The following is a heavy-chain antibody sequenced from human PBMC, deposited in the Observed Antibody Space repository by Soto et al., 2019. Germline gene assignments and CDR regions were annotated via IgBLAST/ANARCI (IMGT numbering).Heavy chain of an antibody. Sequence: SETLSLTCAVYGGSFSGYYWSWIRQPPGKGLEWIGEINHSGSTNYNPSLKSRVTISVDTSKNQFSLKLSSVTAADTAVYYCARGPSRYCTNGVCYKYNWFDPWGQGTLVTVSP. CDR2: INHSGST. CDR1: GGSFSGYY. V-gene: IGHV4-34*01. D-gene: IGHD2-8*01. CDR3: ARGPSRYCTNGVCYKYNWFDP. J-gene: IGHJ5*02.